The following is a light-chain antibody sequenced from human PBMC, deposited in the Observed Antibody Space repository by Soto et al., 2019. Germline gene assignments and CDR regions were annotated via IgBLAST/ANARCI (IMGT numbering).Light chain of an antibody. Sequence: EIVLTQSPGTLSLSPGERATLSCRASQSVSSSYLAWYQQKPGQAPRLLIYGASSRATGIRDRFSGSGSGTDFTLTISRLEPEDFAVYYCQQYGSSPQTFGQGTRLEMK. CDR1: QSVSSSY. J-gene: IGKJ5*01. CDR3: QQYGSSPQT. V-gene: IGKV3-20*01. CDR2: GAS.